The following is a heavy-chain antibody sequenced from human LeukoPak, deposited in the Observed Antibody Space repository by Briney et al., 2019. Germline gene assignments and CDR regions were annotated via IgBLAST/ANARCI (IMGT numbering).Heavy chain of an antibody. D-gene: IGHD5/OR15-5a*01. V-gene: IGHV4-38-2*02. CDR1: GCSITSGYY. J-gene: IGHJ1*01. CDR3: AVLAVSSGYFQH. CDR2: IYHYGNS. Sequence: SETLSLSCSVSGCSITSGYYWGWIRQPPGKGLEWIGQIYHYGNSFYNPSLESRLTMSVDTSRNQFSLELSSVTAADTAVYYCAVLAVSSGYFQHWGQGTLVTVSS.